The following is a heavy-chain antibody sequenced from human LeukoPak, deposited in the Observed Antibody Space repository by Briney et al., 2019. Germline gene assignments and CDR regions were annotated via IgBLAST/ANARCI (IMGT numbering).Heavy chain of an antibody. Sequence: GGSLRLSCAASGFTFDDYGMSWVRQAPGKGLEWVSAISGSGGSTYYADSVKGRFTISRDNSKNTLYLQMNSLRAEDTAVYYCAKAPWGSSSCLDHWGQGTLVTVSS. J-gene: IGHJ4*02. CDR2: ISGSGGST. D-gene: IGHD6-13*01. CDR1: GFTFDDYG. CDR3: AKAPWGSSSCLDH. V-gene: IGHV3-23*01.